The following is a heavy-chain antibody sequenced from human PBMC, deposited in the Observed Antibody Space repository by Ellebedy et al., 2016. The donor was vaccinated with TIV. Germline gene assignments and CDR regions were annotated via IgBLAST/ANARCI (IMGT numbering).Heavy chain of an antibody. CDR1: GYSFTTYY. D-gene: IGHD1-26*01. CDR2: IDPIDVST. CDR3: SRGRGVGETADF. J-gene: IGHJ4*02. V-gene: IGHV1-46*01. Sequence: AASVKVSCKASGYSFTTYYIHWVRQSPGHGLEWMGLIDPIDVSTTSPLKFRARITMTRDPSTDTLYMEMSSLRNDDTAVYYCSRGRGVGETADFWGQGTPVTVAS.